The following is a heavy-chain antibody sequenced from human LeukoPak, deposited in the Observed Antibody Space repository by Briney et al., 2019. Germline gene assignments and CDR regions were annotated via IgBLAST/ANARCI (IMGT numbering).Heavy chain of an antibody. D-gene: IGHD5-24*01. V-gene: IGHV3-23*01. Sequence: GGSLRLSCAASGFTFSSYAMNWVREAPGKGLEWVSTISGSGGSTYYADSVKGRFTISRDNSKNTLYLQMNSLRAEDTAVYYCAKRGDGYFYYFDYWGQGTLVTVSS. CDR1: GFTFSSYA. CDR2: ISGSGGST. J-gene: IGHJ4*02. CDR3: AKRGDGYFYYFDY.